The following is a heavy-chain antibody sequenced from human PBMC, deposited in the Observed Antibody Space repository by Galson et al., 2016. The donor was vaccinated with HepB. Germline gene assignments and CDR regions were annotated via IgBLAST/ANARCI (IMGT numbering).Heavy chain of an antibody. Sequence: SLRLSCAASGFSFSTYSMNWVRQPPGKGLEWVSSISRNSDYIYYADSVKGRFTISRGNVKNSLYLQMNSLRAEDTALYYCVRDSREWIPFNHYGLDVRGQGTTVTVSS. J-gene: IGHJ6*02. CDR1: GFSFSTYS. CDR3: VRDSREWIPFNHYGLDV. CDR2: ISRNSDYI. V-gene: IGHV3-21*01. D-gene: IGHD3-3*01.